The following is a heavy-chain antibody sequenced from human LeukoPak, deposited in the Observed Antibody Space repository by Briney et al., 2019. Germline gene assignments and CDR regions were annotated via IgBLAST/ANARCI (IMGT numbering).Heavy chain of an antibody. CDR1: GFTFSSYA. J-gene: IGHJ4*02. Sequence: GGSLRLSCAASGFTFSSYAMSWVRQAPGKGLEWVSAISGSGGSTYYADSVKGRFTISRDNSKNTLYLQMNSLRAEDTAIYYCAKGSGYYPLGFDYWGQGTLVTVSS. CDR2: ISGSGGST. D-gene: IGHD3-3*01. V-gene: IGHV3-23*01. CDR3: AKGSGYYPLGFDY.